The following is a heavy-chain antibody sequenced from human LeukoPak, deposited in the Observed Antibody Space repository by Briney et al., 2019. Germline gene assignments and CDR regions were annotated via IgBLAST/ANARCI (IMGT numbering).Heavy chain of an antibody. J-gene: IGHJ3*02. CDR2: IYYSGST. D-gene: IGHD3-9*01. CDR3: ARDDILTGTGAFDI. Sequence: PSETLSLTCTVSGGSISSGGYYWSWIRQHPGKGLEWIGYIYYSGSTYYNPSLKSRVTISVDTSKNQFSLRLSSVTAADTAVYYCARDDILTGTGAFDIWGQGTMVTVSS. CDR1: GGSISSGGYY. V-gene: IGHV4-31*03.